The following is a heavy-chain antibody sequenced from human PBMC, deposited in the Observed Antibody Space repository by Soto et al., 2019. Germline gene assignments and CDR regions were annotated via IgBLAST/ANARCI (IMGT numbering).Heavy chain of an antibody. V-gene: IGHV5-51*01. CDR3: ARLSGYELGYMDV. J-gene: IGHJ6*03. CDR1: GYSFTSYL. D-gene: IGHD5-12*01. CDR2: IYPGDSDT. Sequence: DSLKISCKGSGYSFTSYLIGWVRQMPGKGLEWMGIIYPGDSDTRYSPSFQGQVTISADKSISTAYLQWSSLKASDTAMYYCARLSGYELGYMDVWGKGTTVTVSS.